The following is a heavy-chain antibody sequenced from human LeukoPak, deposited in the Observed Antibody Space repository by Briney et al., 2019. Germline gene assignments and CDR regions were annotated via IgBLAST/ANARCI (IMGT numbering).Heavy chain of an antibody. J-gene: IGHJ6*02. CDR1: GGSFSGYY. D-gene: IGHD6-13*01. CDR3: ASSWLYGMDV. V-gene: IGHV4-34*01. CDR2: INHSGST. Sequence: SSETLSLTCAVYGGSFSGYYWSWIRQPPGKGLEWIGEINHSGSTNYNPSLKSRVTISVDTSKNQFSLKLSSVTAAGTAVYYCASSWLYGMDVWGQGTTVTVSS.